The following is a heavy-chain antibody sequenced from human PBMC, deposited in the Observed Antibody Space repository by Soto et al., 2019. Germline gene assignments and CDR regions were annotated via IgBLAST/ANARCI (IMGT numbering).Heavy chain of an antibody. J-gene: IGHJ6*02. CDR1: GGTFSSYA. CDR3: ARDRGYCSSTSCYTDYYYGMDV. Sequence: SVKVSCKASGGTFSSYAISWVRQAPGQGLEWMGGIIPIFGTANYAQKFQGRVTITAAESTSTAYMELSSLRSEDTAVYYCARDRGYCSSTSCYTDYYYGMDVWGQGTTVTVSS. CDR2: IIPIFGTA. D-gene: IGHD2-2*02. V-gene: IGHV1-69*13.